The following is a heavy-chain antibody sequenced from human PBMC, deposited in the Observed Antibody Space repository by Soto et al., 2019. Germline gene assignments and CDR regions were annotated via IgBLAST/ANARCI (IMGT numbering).Heavy chain of an antibody. V-gene: IGHV4-31*03. D-gene: IGHD3-3*01. J-gene: IGHJ6*02. CDR1: GGSISSGGYY. CDR2: IYYSGST. Sequence: SETLSLTCTVSGGSISSGGYYWSWIRQHPGKGLEWIGYIYYSGSTYYNPSLKSRVTISVDTSKNQFSLKLSSVTAADTAVYYCARDSRFLEWSQPIPYYYYYGMDVWGQGTTVTVSS. CDR3: ARDSRFLEWSQPIPYYYYYGMDV.